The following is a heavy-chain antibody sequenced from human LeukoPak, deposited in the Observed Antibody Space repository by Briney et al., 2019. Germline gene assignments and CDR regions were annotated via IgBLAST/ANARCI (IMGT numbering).Heavy chain of an antibody. Sequence: SVKVSCKASGGTFSSYAISWVRQAPGQGLEWMGRIIPILGIANYAQKFQGRVTITADKSTSTAYMELSSLRSEDTAVYYCARSYGPSSYYGMDVWGQGTTVTVSS. CDR2: IIPILGIA. CDR1: GGTFSSYA. J-gene: IGHJ6*02. V-gene: IGHV1-69*04. CDR3: ARSYGPSSYYGMDV. D-gene: IGHD4-17*01.